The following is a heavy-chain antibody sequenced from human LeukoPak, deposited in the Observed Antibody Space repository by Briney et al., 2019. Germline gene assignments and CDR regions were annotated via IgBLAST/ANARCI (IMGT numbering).Heavy chain of an antibody. CDR1: GXTFHDYA. CDR2: ISGDGGSA. Sequence: PGGSLRLSCVASGXTFHDYAVSWVRQVPGKGLEWVSLISGDGGSASYAGSVKGRFTISRDNSKNSLYLQMNSLRTEDTAFYYCAKASSGSSSRPVDYWGQGTLVTVSS. V-gene: IGHV3-43*02. CDR3: AKASSGSSSRPVDY. J-gene: IGHJ4*02. D-gene: IGHD3-10*01.